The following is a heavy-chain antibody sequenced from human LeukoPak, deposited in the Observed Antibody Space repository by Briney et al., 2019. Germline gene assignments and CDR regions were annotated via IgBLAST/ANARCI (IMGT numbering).Heavy chain of an antibody. V-gene: IGHV4-34*01. CDR2: INHSGST. J-gene: IGHJ4*02. CDR1: GGSFNGYY. D-gene: IGHD6-25*01. CDR3: ARGQLRLSN. Sequence: SETLSLTCAVYGGSFNGYYWTWIRQPPGKGLEWIGEINHSGSTDYNPSLKSRVTTSVDTPKNQFSLKLNSVTAADTAVYYCARGQLRLSNWGQGSLVIVSS.